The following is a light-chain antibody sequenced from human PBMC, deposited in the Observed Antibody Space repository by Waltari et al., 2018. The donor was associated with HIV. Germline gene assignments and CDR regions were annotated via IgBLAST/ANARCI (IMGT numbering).Light chain of an antibody. V-gene: IGLV1-40*01. CDR1: RSNIGAGHD. J-gene: IGLJ2*01. Sequence: QSVLTQPPSVSGALGQRVTISCTGSRSNIGAGHDIHWYQQLPGTAPKLLIYGNNNRPSGVPDRFSGSKSATSDSLAITGLQAEDEADYYCQSYDINLRGELFGGGTKLTVL. CDR3: QSYDINLRGEL. CDR2: GNN.